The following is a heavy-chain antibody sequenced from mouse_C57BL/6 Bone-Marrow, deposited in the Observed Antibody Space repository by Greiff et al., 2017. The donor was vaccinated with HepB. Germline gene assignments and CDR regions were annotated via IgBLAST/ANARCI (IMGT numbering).Heavy chain of an antibody. CDR3: ARWPHYYGSSYNYAMDY. J-gene: IGHJ4*01. V-gene: IGHV1-12*01. CDR2: IYPGNGDT. CDR1: GYTFTSYN. Sequence: LQQSGAELVRPGASVKMSCKASGYTFTSYNMHWVKQTPRQGLEWIGAIYPGNGDTSYNQKFKGKATLTVDKSSSTAYMQLSSLTSEDSAVYFCARWPHYYGSSYNYAMDYWGQGTSVTVSS. D-gene: IGHD1-1*01.